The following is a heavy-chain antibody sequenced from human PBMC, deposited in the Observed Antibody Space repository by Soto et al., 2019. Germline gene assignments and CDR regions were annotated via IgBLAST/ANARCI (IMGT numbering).Heavy chain of an antibody. CDR2: MYYSGST. Sequence: QVQLQESGPGLVKPSQTLSLTCTVSGGSISSGGYYWSWIRQHPGKGLEWIGYMYYSGSTYYNPSLNGRDTIPVDSPTNPFSLKLSSVTAADTAVYYCARDPTPWGQGTLVTVSS. V-gene: IGHV4-31*03. CDR1: GGSISSGGYY. CDR3: ARDPTP. J-gene: IGHJ5*02.